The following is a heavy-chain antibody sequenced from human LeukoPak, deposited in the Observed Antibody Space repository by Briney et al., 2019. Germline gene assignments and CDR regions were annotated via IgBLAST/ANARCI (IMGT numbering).Heavy chain of an antibody. CDR1: GYTFTGYY. Sequence: GSVKVSCRASGYTFTGYYMHWVRQAPGQGLEWMGWINPNSGGTNYAQKFQGRVTMTRDTSISTAYMELSRLRSDDTAVYYCARDAYSGGFDYWGQGTLVTVSS. J-gene: IGHJ4*02. V-gene: IGHV1-2*02. D-gene: IGHD2-21*01. CDR3: ARDAYSGGFDY. CDR2: INPNSGGT.